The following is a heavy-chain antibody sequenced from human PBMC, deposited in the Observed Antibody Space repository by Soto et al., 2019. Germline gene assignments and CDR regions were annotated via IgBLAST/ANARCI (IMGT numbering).Heavy chain of an antibody. D-gene: IGHD6-13*01. CDR2: IYGAAST. CDR3: ARDGPSRSRYYFDY. CDR1: GFTVSSKY. V-gene: IGHV3-66*01. Sequence: EVQLVESGGGLVQPGGSLRLSCAASGFTVSSKYMNWVRQAPGKGLEWVSIIYGAASTYYADSVKGRFTISRDNSKNTLYLQMNSLRDEDTAVYYCARDGPSRSRYYFDYWGQGTLVTVSS. J-gene: IGHJ4*02.